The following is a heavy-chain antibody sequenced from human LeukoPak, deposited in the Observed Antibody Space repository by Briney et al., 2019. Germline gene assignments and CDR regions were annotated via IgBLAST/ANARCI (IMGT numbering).Heavy chain of an antibody. V-gene: IGHV1-18*04. Sequence: AASVKVSCKASGYTFTGYYMHWVRQAPGQGLEWMGWISAYNGNTNYAQKLQGRVTMTTDTSTSTAYMELRSLRSDDTAVYYCARARWYDSFDYWGQGTLVTVSS. D-gene: IGHD4-23*01. CDR1: GYTFTGYY. CDR3: ARARWYDSFDY. CDR2: ISAYNGNT. J-gene: IGHJ4*02.